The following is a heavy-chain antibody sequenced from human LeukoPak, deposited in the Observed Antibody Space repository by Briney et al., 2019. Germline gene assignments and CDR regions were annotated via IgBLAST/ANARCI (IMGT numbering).Heavy chain of an antibody. D-gene: IGHD4-17*01. J-gene: IGHJ5*02. V-gene: IGHV4-38-2*02. CDR2: ISDSGSA. CDR3: ARANYGDYEWFDP. Sequence: SETLSLTCTVSGSSMSSDYYWGWIRQPPGKGLEWIGSISDSGSAYYNPSLKSRVVISVDPSKKQFSLKLSSVTAADTAVYYCARANYGDYEWFDPWGQGTLVTVSS. CDR1: GSSMSSDYY.